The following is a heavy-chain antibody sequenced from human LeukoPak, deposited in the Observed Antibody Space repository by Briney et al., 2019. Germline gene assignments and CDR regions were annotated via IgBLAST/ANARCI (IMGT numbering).Heavy chain of an antibody. J-gene: IGHJ5*02. CDR3: ARGPYVGPDGNWFDP. Sequence: GGSLRLSCAASGFTFSSYWMHWVRQAPGKGLVWVSRINSDGSSTSDADSVKGRFTISRDNAKNTLYLQMNSLRAEDTAVYYCARGPYVGPDGNWFDPWGQGTLVTVSS. CDR1: GFTFSSYW. CDR2: INSDGSST. V-gene: IGHV3-74*01. D-gene: IGHD1-14*01.